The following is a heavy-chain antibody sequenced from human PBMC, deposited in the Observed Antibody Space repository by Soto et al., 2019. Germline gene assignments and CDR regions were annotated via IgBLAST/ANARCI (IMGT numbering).Heavy chain of an antibody. V-gene: IGHV1-18*01. D-gene: IGHD3-10*01. Sequence: QVQLVQSGAEVKKPGASVKVSCKASGYTFTSYGLSWVRQAPGQGLEWMGWISPYNDDRKYAQKVQGRVTMTTDKSTQPADLERRSLRSDDTAVYYCARDRRYAWGGANWCDPWGQGTLVIVS. CDR2: ISPYNDDR. J-gene: IGHJ5*02. CDR3: ARDRRYAWGGANWCDP. CDR1: GYTFTSYG.